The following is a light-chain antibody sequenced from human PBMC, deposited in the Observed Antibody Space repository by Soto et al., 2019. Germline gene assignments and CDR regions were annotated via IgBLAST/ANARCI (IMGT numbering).Light chain of an antibody. CDR1: ESISTY. J-gene: IGKJ1*01. CDR3: QQTYSTPQT. CDR2: AAS. V-gene: IGKV1-39*01. Sequence: DIQMTQSPSSLSAAVGDRVTITCRAIESISTYLNWYQQKPGKAPKLLIYAASNSQSGVPSRFSGSGSGTYFTLTITSLQPEDYATYYCQQTYSTPQTFGQGTKVEIK.